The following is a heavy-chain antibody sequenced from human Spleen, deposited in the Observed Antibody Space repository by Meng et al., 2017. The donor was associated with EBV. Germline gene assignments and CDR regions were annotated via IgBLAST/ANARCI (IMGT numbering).Heavy chain of an antibody. V-gene: IGHV1-3*01. CDR3: ARDRLLNPLRRFDY. CDR2: INPGSGKT. D-gene: IGHD3-9*01. J-gene: IGHJ4*02. Sequence: QVQLVQSGAEVKKPGASLKVSCETSGYSFSTYALHWLRQAPGQSLEWMGWINPGSGKTEYSQTFQGRVTITSDTSAPTAYTELSSLRSEDTAVYYCARDRLLNPLRRFDYWGQGTLVTVSS. CDR1: GYSFSTYA.